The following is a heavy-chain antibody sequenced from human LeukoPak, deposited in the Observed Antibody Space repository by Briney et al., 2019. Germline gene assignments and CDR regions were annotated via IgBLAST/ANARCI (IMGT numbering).Heavy chain of an antibody. CDR2: ISGSGGST. CDR1: GFTFSSYA. J-gene: IGHJ4*02. CDR3: AKGFYKGNSYYYFDY. Sequence: GGSLRLSCAASGFTFSSYAMSWVRQAPGKGLEWVSAISGSGGSTCYADSVRGRFTISRDNSKNTLYLQMNSLRAEDTAVYYCAKGFYKGNSYYYFDYWGQGTLVTVSS. D-gene: IGHD5-18*01. V-gene: IGHV3-23*01.